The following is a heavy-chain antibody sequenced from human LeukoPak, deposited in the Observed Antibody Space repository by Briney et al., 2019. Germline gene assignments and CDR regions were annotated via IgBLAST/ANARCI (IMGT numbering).Heavy chain of an antibody. V-gene: IGHV1-69*01. CDR3: ARALRISYLRYFDWLLLDWFDP. CDR1: RFTFSSYA. Sequence: GGSLRLSCAASRFTFSSYAISWVRQAPGQGLEWMGGIIPIFGTANYAQKFRGRVTITADESTSTAYMELSSLRSEDTAVYYCARALRISYLRYFDWLLLDWFDPWGQGTLVTVSS. J-gene: IGHJ5*02. D-gene: IGHD3-9*01. CDR2: IIPIFGTA.